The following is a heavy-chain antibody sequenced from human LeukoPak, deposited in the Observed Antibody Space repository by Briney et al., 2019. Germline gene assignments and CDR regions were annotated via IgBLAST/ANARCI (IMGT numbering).Heavy chain of an antibody. J-gene: IGHJ4*02. CDR3: AKLREWQLPDHFDY. V-gene: IGHV3-48*04. CDR1: WFSFSSYT. Sequence: QTGGSLRLSCVSSWFSFSSYTLNWVRQAPGKGLEWISSIRSGFSSTDYADSVKGRFTISRDNAKNSLHLQMSSLRGEDTAVYYCAKLREWQLPDHFDYWGQGTLVTVSS. CDR2: IRSGFSST. D-gene: IGHD1-26*01.